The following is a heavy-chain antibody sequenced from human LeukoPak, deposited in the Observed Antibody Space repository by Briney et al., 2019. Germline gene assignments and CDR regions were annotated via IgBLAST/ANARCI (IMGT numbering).Heavy chain of an antibody. CDR1: GGSISSSSYY. V-gene: IGHV4-39*07. D-gene: IGHD6-13*01. CDR3: ASIAAAGYYFDY. J-gene: IGHJ4*02. CDR2: IYYSGST. Sequence: PSETPSLTCTVSGGSISSSSYYWGWIRQPPGKGLEWIGSIYYSGSTYYNPSLKSRVTISVDTSKNQFSLKLSSVTAADTAVYYCASIAAAGYYFDYWGQGTLVTVSS.